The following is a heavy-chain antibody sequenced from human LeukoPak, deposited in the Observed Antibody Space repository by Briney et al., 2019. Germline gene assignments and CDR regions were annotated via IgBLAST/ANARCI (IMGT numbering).Heavy chain of an antibody. D-gene: IGHD6-19*01. Sequence: GASVKVSCKASGYTFTDYYMHWVRQAPGQTFEWLAWINPKSGDTHYTQKFQGRVTVTTDTSITSVYMDLSGLQSDDTAVYYCVRDLTGGSGDWGQGTLVTVSS. J-gene: IGHJ4*02. CDR1: GYTFTDYY. CDR2: INPKSGDT. V-gene: IGHV1-2*02. CDR3: VRDLTGGSGD.